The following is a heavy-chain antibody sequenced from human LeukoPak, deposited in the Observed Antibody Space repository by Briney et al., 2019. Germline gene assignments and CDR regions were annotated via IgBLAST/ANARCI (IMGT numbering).Heavy chain of an antibody. CDR3: ARPLQWLVKLTLNY. D-gene: IGHD6-19*01. J-gene: IGHJ4*02. V-gene: IGHV1-2*02. CDR1: GYTFTGYY. Sequence: ASVTVSCKASGYTFTGYYIHWVRRAPGQGLEWMGWINPNSGGTNYAQKFQGRVTMTRDTSISTAYMELSRLRSDDTAVYYCARPLQWLVKLTLNYWGQGTLVTVSS. CDR2: INPNSGGT.